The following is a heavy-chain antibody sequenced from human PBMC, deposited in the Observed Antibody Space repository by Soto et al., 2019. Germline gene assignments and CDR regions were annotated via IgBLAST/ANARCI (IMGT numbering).Heavy chain of an antibody. CDR3: ARDRGRYALDY. CDR2: ISANNGNT. CDR1: GYTFTNYG. Sequence: QVQLVQSGAEVKKPGASVKVSCKASGYTFTNYGISWVRQAPGQGLEWMGWISANNGNTNYEQKLQGRVTMTTDTTTRTAYMELRSLRSEDTAVYYCARDRGRYALDYWGQGTIVTVST. J-gene: IGHJ4*02. V-gene: IGHV1-18*01. D-gene: IGHD1-26*01.